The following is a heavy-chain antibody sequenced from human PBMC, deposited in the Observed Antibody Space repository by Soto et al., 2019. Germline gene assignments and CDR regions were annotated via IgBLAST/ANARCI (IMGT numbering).Heavy chain of an antibody. CDR3: ARDTMTTVSGYFDY. CDR2: ISACNGNT. CDR1: GYTFTSYG. D-gene: IGHD4-4*01. V-gene: IGHV1-18*01. Sequence: WASVKVSCKASGYTFTSYGISWVRQAPGQGLEWMGWISACNGNTNYAQKLQGRVTMTTDTSTSTAYMELRSLRSDDTAVYYCARDTMTTVSGYFDYWGQGTLVTVSS. J-gene: IGHJ4*02.